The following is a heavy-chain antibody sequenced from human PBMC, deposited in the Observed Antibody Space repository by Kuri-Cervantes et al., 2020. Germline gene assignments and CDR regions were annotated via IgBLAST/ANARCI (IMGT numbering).Heavy chain of an antibody. CDR3: ASIVRVGDFWSGYYEPFDY. J-gene: IGHJ4*02. D-gene: IGHD3-3*01. CDR2: INPNSGGT. CDR1: GYTFTSYY. Sequence: ASVKVSCKASGYTFTSYYMHWVRQAPGQGLEWMGWINPNSGGTNYAQKFQGRVTMTRDTSISTAYMELSRLRSDDTAVYYCASIVRVGDFWSGYYEPFDYWGQGTLVTVSS. V-gene: IGHV1-2*02.